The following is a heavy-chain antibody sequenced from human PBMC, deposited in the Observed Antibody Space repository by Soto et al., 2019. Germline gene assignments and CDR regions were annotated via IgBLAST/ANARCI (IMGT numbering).Heavy chain of an antibody. CDR2: IYYSGST. CDR1: GGSISSGDYY. CDR3: ARVGGQLLLWNRENWFDP. V-gene: IGHV4-30-4*01. D-gene: IGHD2-2*01. J-gene: IGHJ5*02. Sequence: PSETLSLTCTVSGGSISSGDYYWSWIRQPPGKGLEWIGYIYYSGSTYYNPSLKSRVTISVDTSKNQFSLKLSSVTAADTAVYYCARVGGQLLLWNRENWFDPWGQVTLVTVSS.